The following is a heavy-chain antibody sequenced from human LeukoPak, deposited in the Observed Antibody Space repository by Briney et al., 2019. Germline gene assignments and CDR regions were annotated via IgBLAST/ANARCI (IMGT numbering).Heavy chain of an antibody. CDR2: IRYDGSNK. J-gene: IGHJ4*02. D-gene: IGHD5-18*01. Sequence: PGGSLRLSCAASGFTFSSYGMHWVRQAPGKGLEWVAFIRYDGSNKYYADSVKGRFTISRDNSKNTLYLQMNSLRAEDTAVYYCAKPLYSYGSGYYFDYWGQGTLVTVSS. CDR1: GFTFSSYG. CDR3: AKPLYSYGSGYYFDY. V-gene: IGHV3-30*02.